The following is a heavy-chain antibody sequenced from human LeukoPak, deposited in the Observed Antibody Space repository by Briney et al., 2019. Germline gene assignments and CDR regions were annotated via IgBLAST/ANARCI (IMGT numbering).Heavy chain of an antibody. Sequence: SETLSLTCTVSGSSISSYYWSWIRQPAGKGLEWIGRIYTSGSTNYNPSLKSRVSMSVDTSKNQFSLKLRSVTAADTAVYYCARTPTSRKRFLGGAATGTDYYYYYYMDVWGKGTTVTISS. CDR1: GSSISSYY. CDR3: ARTPTSRKRFLGGAATGTDYYYYYYMDV. CDR2: IYTSGST. D-gene: IGHD6-13*01. J-gene: IGHJ6*03. V-gene: IGHV4-4*07.